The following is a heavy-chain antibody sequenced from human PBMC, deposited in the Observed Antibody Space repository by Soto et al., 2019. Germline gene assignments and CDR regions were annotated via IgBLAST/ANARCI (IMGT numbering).Heavy chain of an antibody. CDR2: INPNTDAA. J-gene: IGHJ5*02. Sequence: QVQLVQSGAEVRKPGASVKVSCKASGYTFTNYNMHWVRQAPGKGLEWLGIINPNTDAATYAEKFQGRVTVTMDTSATTVYMELSSLRSDDTAIYFCARAYYSGNWPNIWFDPWGQGTLVTVSS. V-gene: IGHV1-46*01. D-gene: IGHD5-12*01. CDR3: ARAYYSGNWPNIWFDP. CDR1: GYTFTNYN.